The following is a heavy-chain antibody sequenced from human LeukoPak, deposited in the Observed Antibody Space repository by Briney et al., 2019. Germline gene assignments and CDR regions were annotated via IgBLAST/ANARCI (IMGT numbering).Heavy chain of an antibody. CDR3: ARDPPTVRGIINYFEY. CDR2: IWYDGGNK. D-gene: IGHD3-10*01. CDR1: GYTFSKYA. V-gene: IGHV3-33*08. J-gene: IGHJ4*02. Sequence: GGSLRLSCAASGYTFSKYAMSWVRQAPGKGLEWVAVIWYDGGNKYYADSVKGRFTISRDNSKNTLYLQMNSLRAEDTAVYYCARDPPTVRGIINYFEYWGQGTLVTVSS.